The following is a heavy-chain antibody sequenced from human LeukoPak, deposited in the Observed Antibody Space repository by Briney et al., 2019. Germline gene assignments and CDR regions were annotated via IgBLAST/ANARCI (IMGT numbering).Heavy chain of an antibody. J-gene: IGHJ6*03. D-gene: IGHD3/OR15-3a*01. CDR1: GGTFSSYA. V-gene: IGHV1-69*05. CDR3: ASGQPYYYYYYMDV. CDR2: IIPIFGTA. Sequence: SVKVSSKASGGTFSSYAISWVRQAPGQGLEWMGGIIPIFGTANHAQKFQDRVTITTDESTSTAYMELSTLRSEDTAVYYCASGQPYYYYYYMDVWGKGTTVTVSS.